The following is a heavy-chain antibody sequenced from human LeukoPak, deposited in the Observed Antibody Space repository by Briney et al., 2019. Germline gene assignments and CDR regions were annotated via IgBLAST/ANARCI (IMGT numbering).Heavy chain of an antibody. D-gene: IGHD1-14*01. CDR1: GFTFSSYG. CDR2: IWYDGSKK. J-gene: IGHJ6*02. V-gene: IGHV3-33*01. CDR3: ARDNLSMDV. Sequence: EGSLRLSCAASGFTFSSYGFHWVRQAPGKGLEWVAVIWYDGSKKYYADSVQGRFTISRDMSKNTLFLEMDSLRAEDTAVYYCARDNLSMDVWGQGTTVTVSS.